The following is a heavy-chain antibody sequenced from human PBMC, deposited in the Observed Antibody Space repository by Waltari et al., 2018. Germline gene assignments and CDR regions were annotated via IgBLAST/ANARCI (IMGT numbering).Heavy chain of an antibody. CDR3: ARDQAYGSGSYTLYY. Sequence: QVQLVQSGAEVKKPGASVKVSCKASGYTFTSYAMHWVRQATGQRLEWMGWINAGNGNTKYSQEFQGRVTITRDTSASTAYMELSSLRSEDMAVYYCARDQAYGSGSYTLYYWGQGTLVTVSS. J-gene: IGHJ4*02. CDR2: INAGNGNT. D-gene: IGHD3-10*01. V-gene: IGHV1-3*03. CDR1: GYTFTSYA.